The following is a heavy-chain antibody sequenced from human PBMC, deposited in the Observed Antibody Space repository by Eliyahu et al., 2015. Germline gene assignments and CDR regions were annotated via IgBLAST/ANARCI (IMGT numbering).Heavy chain of an antibody. V-gene: IGHV4-38-2*02. D-gene: IGHD3-10*01. CDR1: GXSINNGYY. J-gene: IGHJ4*02. Sequence: QVELQESGPGLVKPSQTLSLTCTVSGXSINNGYYWGWIRQSPGKGLEWIGSIYHSGHTFYNPSLKSRVTISVDSSRNQFSLSLRPVTVADTAVYYCARVLDYYGSGTLDFDFWGQGALVTVSS. CDR2: IYHSGHT. CDR3: ARVLDYYGSGTLDFDF.